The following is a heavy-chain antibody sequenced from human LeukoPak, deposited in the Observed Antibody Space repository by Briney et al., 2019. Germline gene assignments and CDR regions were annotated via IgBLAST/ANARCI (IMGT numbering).Heavy chain of an antibody. CDR3: TRRFDS. Sequence: GGSLRLSCVASGFTLSSYSMNWVRQAPGKGLEWVPYISDTGSTIAYADSVKGRFTMSRDEAKNSLHLQMNSLRDEDTAVYYCTRRFDSWGQGVLVTVSS. CDR1: GFTLSSYS. CDR2: ISDTGSTI. J-gene: IGHJ4*02. V-gene: IGHV3-48*02.